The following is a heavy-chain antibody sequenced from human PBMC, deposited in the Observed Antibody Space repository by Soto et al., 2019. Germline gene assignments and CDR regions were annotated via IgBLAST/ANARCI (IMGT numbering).Heavy chain of an antibody. V-gene: IGHV4-31*03. J-gene: IGHJ3*02. CDR2: IYYSGST. Sequence: PSETLSLTCTVSGGSISSGGYYWSWIRQHPGKGLEWIGYIYYSGSTYYNPSLKSRVTISVDTSKNQFSLKLSSVTAADTAVYYCARGITIFGVVTYDAFDIWGQGTMVTVSS. CDR3: ARGITIFGVVTYDAFDI. D-gene: IGHD3-3*01. CDR1: GGSISSGGYY.